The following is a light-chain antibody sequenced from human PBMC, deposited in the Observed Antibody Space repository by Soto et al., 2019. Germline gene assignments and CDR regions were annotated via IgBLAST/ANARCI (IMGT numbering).Light chain of an antibody. CDR3: SSYAGSNNHVV. J-gene: IGLJ2*01. CDR1: SRDVGGYNY. Sequence: QSVLTQPPSASGSPGQSVTISCTGTSRDVGGYNYVSWYQQHPGKAPKLMIYEVSKRPSGVPDRFSGSKSGNTASLTVSGLQAEDEADYYCSSYAGSNNHVVFGGGTKVTVL. V-gene: IGLV2-8*01. CDR2: EVS.